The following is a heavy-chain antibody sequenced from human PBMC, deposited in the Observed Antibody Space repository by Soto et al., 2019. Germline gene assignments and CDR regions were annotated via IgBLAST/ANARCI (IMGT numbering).Heavy chain of an antibody. V-gene: IGHV3-30*18. CDR2: ISSDGKDK. CDR3: AKDSGRGSADYYFDY. Sequence: QVQLVESGGGVVQPGRSLRLSCAASGFTFSSYAIHWVRQAPGKGLEWVAVISSDGKDKYSADSMKGRVAISRDNSKNTLYLQMNSLRAEDTAVYYCAKDSGRGSADYYFDYWGQGTLVTVSS. J-gene: IGHJ4*02. CDR1: GFTFSSYA. D-gene: IGHD3-10*01.